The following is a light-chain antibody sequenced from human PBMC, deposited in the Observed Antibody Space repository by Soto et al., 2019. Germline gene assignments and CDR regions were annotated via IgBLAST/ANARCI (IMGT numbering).Light chain of an antibody. V-gene: IGKV3D-15*01. J-gene: IGKJ4*01. CDR1: QSVSNN. CDR2: GAS. CDR3: QQYSVWPLT. Sequence: PATLSVSPWERAALSCRASQSVSNNLAWYQQKPGQPPRLLIFGASTRATGIPARFSGSGSEAEFALTISTLQSEDFAVYYCQQYSVWPLTFGGGTKVDIK.